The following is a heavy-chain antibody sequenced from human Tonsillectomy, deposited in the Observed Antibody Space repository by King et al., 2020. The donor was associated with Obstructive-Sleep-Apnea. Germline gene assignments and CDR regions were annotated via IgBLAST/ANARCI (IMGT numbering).Heavy chain of an antibody. D-gene: IGHD2/OR15-2a*01. J-gene: IGHJ6*02. Sequence: VQLVESGGGLVQPGESLRLSCAASGFTFTTYAMNWVRQAPGKGLEWVSGVSSRGASTYYAESVRGRFTISRDNSKNTLYLQMNSLRAEDTAVYYCAKDLSQGYSYHYFGLDVWGQVTTVTVSS. CDR2: VSSRGAST. CDR1: GFTFTTYA. V-gene: IGHV3-23*04. CDR3: AKDLSQGYSYHYFGLDV.